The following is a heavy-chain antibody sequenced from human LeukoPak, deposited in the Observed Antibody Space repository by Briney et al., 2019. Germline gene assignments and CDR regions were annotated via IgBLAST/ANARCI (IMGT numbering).Heavy chain of an antibody. CDR3: AKAGYYDSSGRKAEYFLH. V-gene: IGHV3-23*01. D-gene: IGHD3-22*01. CDR2: ISGSDGST. J-gene: IGHJ1*01. Sequence: SWVRQAPGKGLEWVSVISGSDGSTYYADSVKGRFTISRDNSKNTLYLQMNSLRAEDTAVYYCAKAGYYDSSGRKAEYFLHWGQGTLVTVSS.